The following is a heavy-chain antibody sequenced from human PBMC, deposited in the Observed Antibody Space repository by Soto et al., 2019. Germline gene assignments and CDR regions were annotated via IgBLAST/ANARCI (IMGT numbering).Heavy chain of an antibody. CDR3: ARVKGYYDSSGYYHPTFDY. V-gene: IGHV1-46*01. D-gene: IGHD3-22*01. CDR2: INPSGGST. J-gene: IGHJ4*02. CDR1: GYTFTSYY. Sequence: GASVKVSCKASGYTFTSYYMHWVRQAPGQGLEWMGIINPSGGSTSYAQKFQGRVTMTRDTSTSTVYMELSSLRSEDTAVYYCARVKGYYDSSGYYHPTFDYWGQGTLVTVSS.